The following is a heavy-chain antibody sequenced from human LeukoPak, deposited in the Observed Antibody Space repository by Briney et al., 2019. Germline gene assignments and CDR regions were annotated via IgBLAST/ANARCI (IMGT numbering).Heavy chain of an antibody. J-gene: IGHJ6*03. CDR3: ARVLRYCSGGNCYSGGLGYMDV. V-gene: IGHV3-30*02. D-gene: IGHD2-15*01. CDR2: IRYDGSNE. Sequence: GGSLRLSCAASGFTFSSYGMHWVRQAPGKGLEWVSFIRYDGSNEYYADSVRGRFTISRDNSKNTLYLQMNSLRAEDTAVYYCARVLRYCSGGNCYSGGLGYMDVWGKGTTVTISS. CDR1: GFTFSSYG.